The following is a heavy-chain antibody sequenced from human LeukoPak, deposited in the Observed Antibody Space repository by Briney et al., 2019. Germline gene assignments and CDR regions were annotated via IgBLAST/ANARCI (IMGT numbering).Heavy chain of an antibody. CDR2: ISYSGST. CDR3: ARQGALGYYYYYGMDV. CDR1: GGSISSYY. D-gene: IGHD1-26*01. J-gene: IGHJ6*02. V-gene: IGHV4-59*08. Sequence: SETLSLTCSVSGGSISSYYWSWIRQPPGKGLEWIGYISYSGSTYYNPSLKSRVTISVDTSKNQFSLKLSSVTAADTAVYYCARQGALGYYYYYGMDVWGQGTTVTVSS.